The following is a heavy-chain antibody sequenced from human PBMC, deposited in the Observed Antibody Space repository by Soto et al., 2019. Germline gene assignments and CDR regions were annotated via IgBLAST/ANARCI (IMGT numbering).Heavy chain of an antibody. J-gene: IGHJ4*02. CDR1: GFTFSRYG. V-gene: IGHV3-33*01. D-gene: IGHD3-16*01. Sequence: SLRLSCTVSGFTFSRYGMHWVRRAPGKGLEWVAVIWYDGSKKYYADSVKGRFAISRDDSKNTLYLQMNSLRAEDTAVYSCARDLGTTNYYFDYWGQGTLVTVSS. CDR3: ARDLGTTNYYFDY. CDR2: IWYDGSKK.